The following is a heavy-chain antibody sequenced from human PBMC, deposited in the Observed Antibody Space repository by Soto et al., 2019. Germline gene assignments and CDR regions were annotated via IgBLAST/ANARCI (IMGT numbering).Heavy chain of an antibody. J-gene: IGHJ4*02. CDR3: ARDQPQYYYDSSGYFDY. Sequence: QVQLVQSGAEVKKPEASVKVSCKASGYTFTRYGISWVRQAPGQGLEWMGWISAYNGNTNYAQKLQGRVTMTTDTSTSTAYMELRSLRSDDTAVYYCARDQPQYYYDSSGYFDYWGQGTLVTVSS. CDR2: ISAYNGNT. V-gene: IGHV1-18*01. D-gene: IGHD3-22*01. CDR1: GYTFTRYG.